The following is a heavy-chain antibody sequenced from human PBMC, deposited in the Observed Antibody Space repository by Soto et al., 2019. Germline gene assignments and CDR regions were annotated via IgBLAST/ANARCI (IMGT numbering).Heavy chain of an antibody. CDR2: ISSSSSTI. CDR1: GFTFSSYS. Sequence: GGSLRLSCAASGFTFSSYSMNWVRQAPGKGLEWVSYISSSSSTIYYADSVKGRFTISRDNAKNSLYLQMNSLRAEDTAVYYCAREGGTMVNSDFPYYYYMDFWGKGTTVTVSS. CDR3: AREGGTMVNSDFPYYYYMDF. J-gene: IGHJ6*03. V-gene: IGHV3-48*01. D-gene: IGHD3-10*01.